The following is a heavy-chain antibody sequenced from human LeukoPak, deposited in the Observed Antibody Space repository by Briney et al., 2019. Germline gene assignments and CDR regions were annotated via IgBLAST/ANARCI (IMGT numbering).Heavy chain of an antibody. CDR1: GFTVSSNY. J-gene: IGHJ5*02. V-gene: IGHV3-53*01. D-gene: IGHD1-26*01. CDR2: IYSGGST. CDR3: ARALQWERGEFDP. Sequence: GGSLRLSCAASGFTVSSNYMSWVRQAPGEGLEWVSVIYSGGSTYYADSVKGRFTISRDNSKNTLYLQMNSLRAEDTAVYYCARALQWERGEFDPWGQGTLVTVSS.